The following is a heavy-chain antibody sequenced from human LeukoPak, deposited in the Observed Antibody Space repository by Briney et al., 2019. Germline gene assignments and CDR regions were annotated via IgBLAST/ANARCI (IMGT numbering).Heavy chain of an antibody. CDR2: IYYSGST. D-gene: IGHD6-19*01. Sequence: SETLSLTCTVSGGSISTYFWSWIRQPPGKGLELIGFIYYSGSTNYNPSLESRVTISVDTSKNQFSLKLTSVTAADTAVYYCAGRGFSSGFYYFDYWGQGTLVTVSS. V-gene: IGHV4-59*08. CDR1: GGSISTYF. CDR3: AGRGFSSGFYYFDY. J-gene: IGHJ4*02.